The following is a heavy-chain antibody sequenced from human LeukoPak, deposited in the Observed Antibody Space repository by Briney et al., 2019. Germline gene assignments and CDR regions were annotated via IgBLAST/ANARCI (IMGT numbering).Heavy chain of an antibody. CDR3: ARETYGDYANFDY. J-gene: IGHJ4*02. V-gene: IGHV3-23*01. D-gene: IGHD4-17*01. CDR1: GFTFSSYA. CDR2: ISGSGGST. Sequence: PGGSLRLSCAASGFTFSSYAMSWVRQAPGKGLEWVSTISGSGGSTYYADSVKGRFTISRDNSKNTLYLQMNSLRAEDTAVYYCARETYGDYANFDYWGQGTLVTVSS.